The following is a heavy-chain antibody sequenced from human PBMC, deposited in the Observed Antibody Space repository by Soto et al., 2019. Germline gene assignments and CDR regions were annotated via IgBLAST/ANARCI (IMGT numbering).Heavy chain of an antibody. CDR2: ISGSGGST. Sequence: EVQLLESGGGLVQPGESLRLSCAASGFTFSSYAMSWVRQAPGKGLEWVSAISGSGGSTYYADSVKGRFTISRDNSKNTLYLQMNSLRAEDMAVYYCAKDGSSYTELFDYWGQGTLVTVSS. CDR1: GFTFSSYA. J-gene: IGHJ4*02. V-gene: IGHV3-23*01. D-gene: IGHD2-2*02. CDR3: AKDGSSYTELFDY.